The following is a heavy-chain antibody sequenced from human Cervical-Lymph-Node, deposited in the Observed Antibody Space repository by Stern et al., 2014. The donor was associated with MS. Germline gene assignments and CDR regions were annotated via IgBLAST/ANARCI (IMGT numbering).Heavy chain of an antibody. V-gene: IGHV4-4*02. CDR3: ARDRGTYYYDTSPYP. J-gene: IGHJ5*02. D-gene: IGHD3-22*01. Sequence: QLQLQESGPGLVKPSGTLSLTCAVSGVSISSSNWWSWVRQPPGGGLEWIGEIYHTGSTNYNPSLKSRLTLSVDKSKNQLSPKLPSVTAADTAMYYCARDRGTYYYDTSPYPWGQGILVTVSS. CDR2: IYHTGST. CDR1: GVSISSSNW.